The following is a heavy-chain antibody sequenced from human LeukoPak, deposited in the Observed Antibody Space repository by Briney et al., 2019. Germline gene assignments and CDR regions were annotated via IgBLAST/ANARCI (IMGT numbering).Heavy chain of an antibody. J-gene: IGHJ6*03. CDR3: ARDKYDFWSGSYPYYMDV. V-gene: IGHV3-21*01. D-gene: IGHD3-3*01. CDR2: ISSSSSYI. Sequence: PGGSLRLSCAASGFTFSSYSMNWVRQAPGKGLEWVSSISSSSSYIYYADSVKGRFTNSRDNAKNSLYLQMNSLRAEDTAVYYCARDKYDFWSGSYPYYMDVWGKGTTVTVSS. CDR1: GFTFSSYS.